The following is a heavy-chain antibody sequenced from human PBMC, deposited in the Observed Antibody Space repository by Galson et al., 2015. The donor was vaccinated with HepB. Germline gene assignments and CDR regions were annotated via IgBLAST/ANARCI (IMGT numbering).Heavy chain of an antibody. CDR1: GYTFTTYV. CDR2: INPANGIT. J-gene: IGHJ4*02. D-gene: IGHD2/OR15-2a*01. Sequence: SVKVSCKASGYTFTTYVLHWVRQAPGQRLEWMGWINPANGITIQSQKFQGRVTITRDTSASTAYMELSSLRSEDTAVYYCARGSEYSDYWGQGTLVTVSP. V-gene: IGHV1-3*01. CDR3: ARGSEYSDY.